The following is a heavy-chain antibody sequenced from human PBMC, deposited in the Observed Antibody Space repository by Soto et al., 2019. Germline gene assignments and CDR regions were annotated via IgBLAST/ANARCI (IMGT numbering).Heavy chain of an antibody. CDR1: GFTFSSYS. V-gene: IGHV3-21*01. D-gene: IGHD3-22*01. CDR2: ISSSNSYI. J-gene: IGHJ3*02. CDR3: ASLGEYYYDSTNLGTDAFDI. Sequence: GGSLRLSCAASGFTFSSYSMNWVRQAPGKGLEWVSSISSSNSYIYYADSVKGRFTISRDNAKNSLYLQMNSLRAEDTAVYYCASLGEYYYDSTNLGTDAFDIWGQGTMVTVSS.